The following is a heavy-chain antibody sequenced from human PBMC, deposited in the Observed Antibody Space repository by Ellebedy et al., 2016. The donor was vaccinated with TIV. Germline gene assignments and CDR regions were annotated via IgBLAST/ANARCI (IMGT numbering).Heavy chain of an antibody. Sequence: GSLRLSXAVSGDPITGSHWWSWVRQPPGRGLEWIGEIYPGVSSHYNPSLKSRVTMSIDESKNGFSLKLTSVTAADTAVYYCARDLIPAAMGMDVWGQGTTVTVSS. J-gene: IGHJ6*02. CDR3: ARDLIPAAMGMDV. CDR1: GDPITGSHW. CDR2: IYPGVSS. V-gene: IGHV4-4*02. D-gene: IGHD2-2*01.